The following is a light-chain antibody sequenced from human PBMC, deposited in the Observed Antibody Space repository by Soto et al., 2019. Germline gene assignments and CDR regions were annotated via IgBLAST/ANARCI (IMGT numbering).Light chain of an antibody. J-gene: IGKJ4*01. CDR3: QQYDNLPLT. CDR1: QDISNY. Sequence: EIQMTQSPSSLSASVVDRVTITCHASQDISNYLNWYQQKPGKAPKLLIYDASNLETGVPSRFSGSGSGTDFTFTISSLQPEDIATYYCQQYDNLPLTFGGGTKVDIK. V-gene: IGKV1-33*01. CDR2: DAS.